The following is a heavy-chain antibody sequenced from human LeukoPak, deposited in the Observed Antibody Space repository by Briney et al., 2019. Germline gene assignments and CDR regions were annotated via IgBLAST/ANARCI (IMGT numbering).Heavy chain of an antibody. CDR3: ARVTDYYGLGSPYYFDY. Sequence: SETLSLTCTVSGGSVSSGNYYWNWIRQPPGTGLEWIGYIYYSGSTNYNPSLESRVTISVDTSKNQFSLKLSSVTAADTAVYYCARVTDYYGLGSPYYFDYWGQGTLVTVSS. CDR2: IYYSGST. CDR1: GGSVSSGNYY. V-gene: IGHV4-61*01. J-gene: IGHJ4*02. D-gene: IGHD3-10*01.